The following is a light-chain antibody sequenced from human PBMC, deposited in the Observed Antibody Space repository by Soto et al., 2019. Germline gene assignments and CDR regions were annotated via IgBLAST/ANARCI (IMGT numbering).Light chain of an antibody. CDR2: DVS. Sequence: QSVLTSAASRSGVAVHSIRIICTGTSSDIGSYNYVSWYQQHPGKAPKLMIFDVSYRPSGISDRFSGSKSGNTASLTISGLQPEDEADYYCSSYGGSSTLFGGGTKVTVL. V-gene: IGLV2-14*03. CDR3: SSYGGSSTL. J-gene: IGLJ3*02. CDR1: SSDIGSYNY.